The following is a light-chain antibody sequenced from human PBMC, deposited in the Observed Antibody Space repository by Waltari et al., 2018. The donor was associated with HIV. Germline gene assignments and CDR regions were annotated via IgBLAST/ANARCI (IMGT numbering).Light chain of an antibody. CDR2: DTS. CDR1: HDNSHN. J-gene: IGKJ1*01. CDR3: QQSHFLWT. V-gene: IGKV1-33*01. Sequence: IQMTQAPVFLCSYIGDLVTITCQASHDNSHNLNWYHKSPGKVQKLLIYDTSDLETGVSSRFSGRGAGTDFSLTISNLQPEDIGIFYCQQSHFLWTFGQGTKVEI.